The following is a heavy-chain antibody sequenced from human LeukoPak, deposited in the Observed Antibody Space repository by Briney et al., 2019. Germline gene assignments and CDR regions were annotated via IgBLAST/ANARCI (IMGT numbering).Heavy chain of an antibody. J-gene: IGHJ4*02. V-gene: IGHV3-23*01. CDR2: SCSGGDT. CDR3: AKARGATYGMYYFDY. D-gene: IGHD4/OR15-4a*01. Sequence: GGSLRLSCAASGFTFSGYAMNWVRQAPGKGLEWVSISCSGGDTYYAASVKGRFTISRDNSKNTLYLKMNSLRAVNTAVYSGAKARGATYGMYYFDYWGQGTLVTVSS. CDR1: GFTFSGYA.